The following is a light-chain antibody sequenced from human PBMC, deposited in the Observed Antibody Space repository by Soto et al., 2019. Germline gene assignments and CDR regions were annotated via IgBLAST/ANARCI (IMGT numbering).Light chain of an antibody. V-gene: IGLV2-14*01. CDR1: SSDVGGYSY. J-gene: IGLJ1*01. CDR2: DVS. Sequence: QSVLTRPVSVSRVPRESIPIFCTGTSSDVGGYSYVSWYQQQPGKAPKLVISDVSNRPSGVSDRFSGSKSGNTASLTISGLQTEDEADYYCASYTTSSTYVFGTGTKVTVL. CDR3: ASYTTSSTYV.